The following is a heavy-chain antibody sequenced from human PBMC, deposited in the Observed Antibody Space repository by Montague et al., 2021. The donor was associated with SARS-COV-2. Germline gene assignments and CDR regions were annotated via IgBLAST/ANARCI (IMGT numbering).Heavy chain of an antibody. CDR3: VGGGTRPEL. V-gene: IGHV2-5*04. J-gene: IGHJ3*01. CDR2: IYWDDDK. D-gene: IGHD1-14*01. Sequence: PALVKPTQTLTLTCTFSGFSLSTSGVGVGWIHQPPGKALEWLIVIYWDDDKHYSPSLKSRLTITKDTSKNQVVLKMTNMDPVDTGTYYCVGGGTRPELWGQGTMVIVSS. CDR1: GFSLSTSGVG.